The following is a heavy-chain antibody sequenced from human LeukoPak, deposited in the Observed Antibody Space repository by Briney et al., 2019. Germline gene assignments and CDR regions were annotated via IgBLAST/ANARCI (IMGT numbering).Heavy chain of an antibody. CDR2: IYSGGDT. Sequence: GSPRLSCAASGFFVSNNYMSWVRQAPGKGLEWVSVIYSGGDTYYADSVKGRFTISRDNAKNSLYLQLNSLRAEDTAVYYCARKMTSVTTFDYWGQGTLVTVSS. J-gene: IGHJ4*02. CDR3: ARKMTSVTTFDY. CDR1: GFFVSNNY. V-gene: IGHV3-66*01. D-gene: IGHD4-17*01.